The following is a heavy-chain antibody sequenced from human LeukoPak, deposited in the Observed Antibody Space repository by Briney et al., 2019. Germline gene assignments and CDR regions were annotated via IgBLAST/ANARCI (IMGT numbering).Heavy chain of an antibody. J-gene: IGHJ4*02. CDR1: GFSLSTSGVG. V-gene: IGHV2-5*02. CDR3: AHSRRITIFGVDSYYFDY. D-gene: IGHD3-3*01. CDR2: IYLDDDK. Sequence: ESGPTLVKPTQTLTLTCTFSGFSLSTSGVGVGWIRQPPGKALEWLALIYLDDDKRYSPSLKSRLTITKDTSKNQVVLTMTNMDPVDTATYYCAHSRRITIFGVDSYYFDYWGQGTLVTVSS.